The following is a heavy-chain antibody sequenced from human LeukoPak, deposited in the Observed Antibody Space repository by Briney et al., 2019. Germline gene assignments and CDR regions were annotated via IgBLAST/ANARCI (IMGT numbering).Heavy chain of an antibody. D-gene: IGHD1-26*01. J-gene: IGHJ4*02. CDR3: AADLRGCYSGDY. CDR1: GFTFTSSA. V-gene: IGHV1-58*02. CDR2: IVVGSGNK. Sequence: SVKVSCKASGFTFTSSAMQWVRQARGQRLEWIGWIVVGSGNKNYAQKFQERVTITRDMSTSTAYMELSSLRSEDTAVYYCAADLRGCYSGDYWGQGTLVTVSS.